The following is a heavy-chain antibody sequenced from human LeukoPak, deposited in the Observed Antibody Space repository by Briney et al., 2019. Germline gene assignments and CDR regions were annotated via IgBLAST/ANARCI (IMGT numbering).Heavy chain of an antibody. V-gene: IGHV3-74*01. Sequence: GGSLRLSCAASGFTFSNYWMHWVRQAPGQGLVWVSLINSDGSSTVYADSVKGRFTISRDNARNTLYLQMNSLRAEDTALYYCARDDSSARANYWGQGTLVTVSS. J-gene: IGHJ4*02. CDR2: INSDGSST. CDR3: ARDDSSARANY. D-gene: IGHD3-22*01. CDR1: GFTFSNYW.